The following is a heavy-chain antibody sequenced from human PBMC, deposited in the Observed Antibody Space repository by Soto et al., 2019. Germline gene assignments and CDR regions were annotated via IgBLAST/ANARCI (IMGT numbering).Heavy chain of an antibody. CDR1: GGSIRSSDYY. D-gene: IGHD4-17*01. J-gene: IGHJ5*02. CDR2: IYFRGKT. CDR3: ARQNPYGDFGGWFDP. V-gene: IGHV4-39*01. Sequence: QLQLQESSPGLVKPSEALSLTCTVSGGSIRSSDYYWGWIRPPPGKGLEWIGNIYFRGKTYYNPSLRSRVTISVDTSTNQFSLTVTSVTAADTALYFCARQNPYGDFGGWFDPWGQGTLVIGSS.